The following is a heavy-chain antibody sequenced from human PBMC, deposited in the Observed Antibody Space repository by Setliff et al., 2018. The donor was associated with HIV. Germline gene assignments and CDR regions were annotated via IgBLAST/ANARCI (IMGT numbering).Heavy chain of an antibody. CDR3: ATVFYYDSESFSLDY. D-gene: IGHD3-10*01. Sequence: SVKVSCKASGGTFNNYAISWVRQAPGQGLEWVGGIIPLFGTSNYALKFQGRVTFTANESTNTAHMELSSLRSVDTAMYYCATVFYYDSESFSLDYWGQGMLVTVSS. CDR1: GGTFNNYA. V-gene: IGHV1-69*13. CDR2: IIPLFGTS. J-gene: IGHJ4*02.